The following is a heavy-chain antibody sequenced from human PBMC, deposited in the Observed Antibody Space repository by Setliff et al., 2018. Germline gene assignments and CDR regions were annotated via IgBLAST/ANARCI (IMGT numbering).Heavy chain of an antibody. D-gene: IGHD6-19*01. J-gene: IGHJ6*03. V-gene: IGHV4-4*07. CDR2: IYIGGSA. CDR1: GGSISSYY. Sequence: SETLSLTCAVSGGSISSYYWSWTRQPAGKGLEWIGHIYIGGSANYNPSLKSRVTMSIDTSKNQFSLKLNSVTAADMAVYYCAREQWLDPPGYYYMDVWAKGTTVTVSS. CDR3: AREQWLDPPGYYYMDV.